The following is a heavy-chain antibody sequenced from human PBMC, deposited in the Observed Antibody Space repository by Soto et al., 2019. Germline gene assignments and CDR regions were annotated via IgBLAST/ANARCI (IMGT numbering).Heavy chain of an antibody. D-gene: IGHD4-17*01. CDR1: GFTFSGSD. CDR2: IKSKASNYAT. V-gene: IGHV3-73*01. CDR3: ICREAYGAHMWFDP. J-gene: IGHJ5*02. Sequence: DVQLVESGGGLVQPGGSLKVSCEGSGFTFSGSDIHWVRQASGKGLEWVGRIKSKASNYATSYAASVKGRFTVSRDDSENTGYLQMSSRQTEDTAMYFCICREAYGAHMWFDPWGQGTLVTVSS.